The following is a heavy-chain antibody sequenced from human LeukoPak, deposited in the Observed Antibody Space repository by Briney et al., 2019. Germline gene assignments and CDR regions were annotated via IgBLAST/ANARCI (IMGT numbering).Heavy chain of an antibody. Sequence: SETLSLTCTVSCVSISSGSYYGIWIRQPAGKGLVGFGRIFTSGSINYNPSLETRVTISVDTSKNHFSLNLSSVTPADTPVYYCAGDQDLLVTAAIEGDWFDPWGQGTLVTVSS. D-gene: IGHD2-2*02. CDR1: CVSISSGSYY. CDR2: IFTSGSI. J-gene: IGHJ5*02. V-gene: IGHV4-61*02. CDR3: AGDQDLLVTAAIEGDWFDP.